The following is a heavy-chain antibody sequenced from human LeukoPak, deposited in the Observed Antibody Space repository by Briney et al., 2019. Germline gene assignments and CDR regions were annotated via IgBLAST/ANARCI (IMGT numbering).Heavy chain of an antibody. CDR2: ISSSSSYI. V-gene: IGHV3-21*01. CDR1: GFTFSSYS. J-gene: IGHJ5*02. CDR3: ARDLYSDTANWFDP. Sequence: PGGSLRLSCAASGFTFSSYSMNWVRQAPGKGLEWVSSISSSSSYIYYADSVKGRFTISRDNAKNSLYLQMNSLRAEDTAVYYCARDLYSDTANWFDPWGQGTLVTVSS. D-gene: IGHD1-26*01.